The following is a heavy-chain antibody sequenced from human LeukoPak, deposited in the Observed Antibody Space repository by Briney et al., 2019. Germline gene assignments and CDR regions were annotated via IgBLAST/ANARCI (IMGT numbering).Heavy chain of an antibody. V-gene: IGHV4-38-2*02. Sequence: RASETLSLTCTVSGYSISSTYYWGWTRQPPGKGLEWVGSVFHSGNTYYNPSLKSRLTISADTSKNQFSLTLTSVTAADTAVYYCARDRSVGVLPAPPFDFWGQGTLVTVSS. CDR3: ARDRSVGVLPAPPFDF. D-gene: IGHD6-6*01. J-gene: IGHJ4*02. CDR2: VFHSGNT. CDR1: GYSISSTYY.